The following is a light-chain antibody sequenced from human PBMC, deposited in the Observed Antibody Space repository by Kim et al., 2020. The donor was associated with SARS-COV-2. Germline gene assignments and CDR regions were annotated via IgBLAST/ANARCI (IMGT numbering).Light chain of an antibody. Sequence: VSPDHRASITGSEDKLGEKYFSWYQQKPGQSPDLVIYQDTKRPSGIPERFSGSNSGNTATLTISGTQAMDEADYHCQAWDSSTVVFGGGTQLTVL. V-gene: IGLV3-1*01. CDR1: KLGEKY. CDR2: QDT. J-gene: IGLJ2*01. CDR3: QAWDSSTVV.